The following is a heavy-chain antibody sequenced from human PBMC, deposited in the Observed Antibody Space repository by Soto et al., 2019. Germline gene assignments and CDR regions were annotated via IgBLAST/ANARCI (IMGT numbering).Heavy chain of an antibody. CDR3: ARGRYGDY. D-gene: IGHD1-1*01. J-gene: IGHJ4*02. CDR1: GYTFTSYG. CDR2: ISAHNGNT. Sequence: QVHLVQSGAEVRKPGASVKVSCKGSGYTFTSYGITWVRQGPGQGLEWMGWISAHNGNTNYAQKLQGRVTVTRDTSTSTAYMKLRSLRSDDTAVYYCARGRYGDYWGQGALVTVSS. V-gene: IGHV1-18*01.